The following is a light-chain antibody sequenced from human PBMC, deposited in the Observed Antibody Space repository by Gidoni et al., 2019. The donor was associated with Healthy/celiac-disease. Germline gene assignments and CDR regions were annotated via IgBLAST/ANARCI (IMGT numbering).Light chain of an antibody. J-gene: IGKJ1*01. CDR2: WGS. CDR1: QILLHSNGYNY. CDR3: MQALQTPRT. V-gene: IGKV2-28*01. Sequence: IVLTQSPLSLPVTPGEPASISCRSSQILLHSNGYNYLDWYLQKPGQSPQLLIYWGSNRASGVPDRFSGSGSGTDFTLKISRVEAEDVGVYYCMQALQTPRTFGQGTKVEIK.